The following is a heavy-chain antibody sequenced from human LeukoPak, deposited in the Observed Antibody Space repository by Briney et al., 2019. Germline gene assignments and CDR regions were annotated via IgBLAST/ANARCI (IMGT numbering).Heavy chain of an antibody. CDR1: GGSIRSYH. J-gene: IGHJ4*02. V-gene: IGHV4-59*01. CDR2: IYHTGST. CDR3: ASRKLGNDY. Sequence: KPSETLSLTCTVSGGSIRSYHWSWIRQPPGKRLEWIGYIYHTGSTSYSPSLKSRVTISADTSQNQFSLKLSSVTAADTAVYYCASRKLGNDYWGQGTLVTVSS. D-gene: IGHD7-27*01.